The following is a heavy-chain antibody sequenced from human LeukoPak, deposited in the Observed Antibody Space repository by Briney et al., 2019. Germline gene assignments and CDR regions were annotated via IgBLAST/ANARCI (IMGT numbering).Heavy chain of an antibody. CDR3: ATWSGYYTGYYCYNMDI. D-gene: IGHD3-3*01. CDR1: GFSVSSNY. CDR2: IYSGGST. J-gene: IGHJ6*03. Sequence: GGSLRLSCAASGFSVSSNYMSWVRQAPGKGLEWVSVIYSGGSTYYADSVKGRFTISRDNSKNTLYLQMNSLRAEDTAVYYCATWSGYYTGYYCYNMDISGEESTVSVSS. V-gene: IGHV3-53*01.